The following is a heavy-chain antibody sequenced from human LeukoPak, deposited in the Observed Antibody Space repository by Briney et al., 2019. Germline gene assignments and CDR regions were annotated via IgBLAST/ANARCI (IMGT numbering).Heavy chain of an antibody. Sequence: GGSLRLSCAASGFTFSSYEMNWVRQAPGKGLEWVSYISSSGSTIYYADSVKGRFTISRDNAKNSLYLQMNSLRAEDTAVYYCARIPSYYYDSSGGFDYWGQGTLVTVFS. CDR3: ARIPSYYYDSSGGFDY. CDR2: ISSSGSTI. J-gene: IGHJ4*02. D-gene: IGHD3-22*01. V-gene: IGHV3-48*03. CDR1: GFTFSSYE.